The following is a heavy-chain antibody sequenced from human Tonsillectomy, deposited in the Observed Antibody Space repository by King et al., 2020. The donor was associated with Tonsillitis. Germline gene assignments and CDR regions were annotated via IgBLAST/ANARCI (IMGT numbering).Heavy chain of an antibody. D-gene: IGHD3-3*01. CDR3: ARPGPICGVVNRYFDY. V-gene: IGHV4-34*01. CDR2: INHSGST. Sequence: VQLQQWGAGLLKPSETLSLTCAVYGGSFSGYYWSWIRQPPGKGLEWIGEINHSGSTNYNPSLKSRVTITVDTSKNQFSLKLSSVTAADPAVYYCARPGPICGVVNRYFDYWGQGTLVTVSS. J-gene: IGHJ4*02. CDR1: GGSFSGYY.